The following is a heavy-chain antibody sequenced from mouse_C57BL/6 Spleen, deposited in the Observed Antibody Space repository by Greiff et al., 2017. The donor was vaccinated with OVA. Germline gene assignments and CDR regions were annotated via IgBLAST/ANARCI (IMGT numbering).Heavy chain of an antibody. CDR2: INPNYGTT. D-gene: IGHD1-1*01. Sequence: VQLKQSGPELVKPGASVKISCKASGYSFTDYNMNWVKQSNGKSLEWIGVINPNYGTTSYNQKFKGKATLTVDQSSSTAYMQLNSLTSEDSAVYYCARYYYGSSYVPLDYWGQGTTLTVSS. J-gene: IGHJ2*01. CDR3: ARYYYGSSYVPLDY. V-gene: IGHV1-39*01. CDR1: GYSFTDYN.